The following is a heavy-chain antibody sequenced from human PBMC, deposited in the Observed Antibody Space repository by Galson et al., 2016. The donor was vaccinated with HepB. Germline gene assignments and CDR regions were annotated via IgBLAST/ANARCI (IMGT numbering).Heavy chain of an antibody. D-gene: IGHD3-10*01. V-gene: IGHV3-64*04. CDR3: ARNMYGAATNYIGDVFDI. J-gene: IGHJ3*02. Sequence: SLRLSCAASGFTFSSYAMHWARQAPGKGLEYVSAISSNGGSTYYADSVKGRFTISRDNSKNTLNLQMNSLRAEDTAMYYCARNMYGAATNYIGDVFDIWGQGTMVTVSS. CDR2: ISSNGGST. CDR1: GFTFSSYA.